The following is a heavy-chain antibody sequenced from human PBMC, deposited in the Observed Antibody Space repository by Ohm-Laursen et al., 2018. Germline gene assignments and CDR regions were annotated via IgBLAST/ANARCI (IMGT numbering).Heavy chain of an antibody. Sequence: ASVKVSCKTSGYTFINYDIHWVRQASGQGLEWMGWMNPKNDDTGYAHKFQGRVTMTRNTSISTAYMELSSLRSEDTAVYYCARRLRRSGIAAAGSSSGWFDPWGQGTLVTVSS. V-gene: IGHV1-8*01. CDR3: ARRLRRSGIAAAGSSSGWFDP. J-gene: IGHJ5*02. CDR1: GYTFINYD. D-gene: IGHD6-13*01. CDR2: MNPKNDDT.